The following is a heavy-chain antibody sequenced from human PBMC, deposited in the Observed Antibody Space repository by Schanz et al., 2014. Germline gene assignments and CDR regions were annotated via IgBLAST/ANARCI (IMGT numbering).Heavy chain of an antibody. CDR2: LSFNSRHI. J-gene: IGHJ4*02. D-gene: IGHD1-1*01. Sequence: EVQLVKSGGGLVKPGGSLRLSYTASGFSFDSYNMNWVRQSPGKGLEWVAFLSFNSRHIYYADSVKGRFTISRDNAKRSLHLQMNSLRADDTAVYYCARDGVAATTDFEYWGQGALVTVSS. V-gene: IGHV3-21*06. CDR3: ARDGVAATTDFEY. CDR1: GFSFDSYN.